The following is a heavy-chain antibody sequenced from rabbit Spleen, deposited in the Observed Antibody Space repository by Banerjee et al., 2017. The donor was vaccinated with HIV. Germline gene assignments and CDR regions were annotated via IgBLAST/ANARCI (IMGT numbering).Heavy chain of an antibody. J-gene: IGHJ4*01. Sequence: QEQLVESGGGMVKLEGSLTLTCKASGFSFSNKDVMCGVRKAPGKGLEWIACINAYTGKPVYATWAKGRFTISRTSSTTVTLQMTSLTAADTATYFCARDLASVVGWNFNLWGPGTLVTV. D-gene: IGHD3-1*01. V-gene: IGHV1S45*01. CDR2: INAYTGKP. CDR1: GFSFSNKDV. CDR3: ARDLASVVGWNFNL.